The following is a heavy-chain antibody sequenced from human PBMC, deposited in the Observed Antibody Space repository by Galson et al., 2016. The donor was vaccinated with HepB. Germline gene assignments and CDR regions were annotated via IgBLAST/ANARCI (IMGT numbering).Heavy chain of an antibody. CDR2: VNESGNT. V-gene: IGHV4-4*02. CDR1: GASISNNRY. Sequence: SETLSLTCTVSGASISNNRYWSWVRQSPGKGLEWIGEVNESGNTHNNPSLESRVSMSVDKSKNQFSLKLKSVTAADTAVYSCVSHGGWNFDLWGRGTLVTVSS. CDR3: VSHGGWNFDL. J-gene: IGHJ2*01.